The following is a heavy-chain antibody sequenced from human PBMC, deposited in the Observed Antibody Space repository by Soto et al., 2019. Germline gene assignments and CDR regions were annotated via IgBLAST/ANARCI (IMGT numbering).Heavy chain of an antibody. CDR2: IYPGDSDT. V-gene: IGHV5-51*01. CDR1: GYSFTSYW. CDR3: ARQHPYSGYEVKVSLDAFDI. Sequence: GESLKISCKGSGYSFTSYWIGWVRQMPGKGLEWMGIIYPGDSDTRYSPSFQGQVTISADKSISTAYLQWSSLKASDTAMYYCARQHPYSGYEVKVSLDAFDIWGQGTMVTVSS. D-gene: IGHD5-12*01. J-gene: IGHJ3*02.